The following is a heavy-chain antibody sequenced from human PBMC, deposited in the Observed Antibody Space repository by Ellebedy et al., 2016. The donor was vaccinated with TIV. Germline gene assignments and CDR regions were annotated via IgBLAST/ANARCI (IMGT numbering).Heavy chain of an antibody. CDR2: ISGRGDTT. J-gene: IGHJ3*02. D-gene: IGHD3-22*01. Sequence: GGSLRLSCAASGFIFSTYAMTWVRQIPGRGLEWVSTISGRGDTTYYADAVKGRFTISRDNSNNTVYLQMNSLRADDTAMYHCAKDLRDSSGYFSNLGTFDIWGQGTMVSVSS. V-gene: IGHV3-23*01. CDR3: AKDLRDSSGYFSNLGTFDI. CDR1: GFIFSTYA.